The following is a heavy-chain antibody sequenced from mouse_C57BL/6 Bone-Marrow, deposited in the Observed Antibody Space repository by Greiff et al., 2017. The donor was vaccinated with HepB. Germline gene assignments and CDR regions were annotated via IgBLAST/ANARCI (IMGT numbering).Heavy chain of an antibody. J-gene: IGHJ4*01. CDR3: ARGHDSNYGFFCAMDY. V-gene: IGHV1-50*01. D-gene: IGHD2-5*01. Sequence: QVQLQQPGAELVKPGASVKLSCKASGYTFTSYWMQWVKQRPGQGLEWIGEIDPSDSYTNYNQKFKGKATLTVDTSSSTAYMQLSSLTSEDSAVYYCARGHDSNYGFFCAMDYWDQGTSVTVSS. CDR2: IDPSDSYT. CDR1: GYTFTSYW.